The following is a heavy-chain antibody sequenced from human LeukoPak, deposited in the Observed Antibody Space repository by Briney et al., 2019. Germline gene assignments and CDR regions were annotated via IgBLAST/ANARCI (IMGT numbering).Heavy chain of an antibody. CDR3: VRYAFISLSFEF. V-gene: IGHV3-9*01. CDR2: INWNSGAI. CDR1: GFTFDDYA. D-gene: IGHD3-16*01. J-gene: IGHJ4*02. Sequence: PGRSLRLSCAASGFTFDDYAMHWVRQAPGKGLEWVAGINWNSGAIGYADSVKGRFTISRDNAKNSLYLQMNSLRVEDTALYYCVRYAFISLSFEFWGQGTLVTVSS.